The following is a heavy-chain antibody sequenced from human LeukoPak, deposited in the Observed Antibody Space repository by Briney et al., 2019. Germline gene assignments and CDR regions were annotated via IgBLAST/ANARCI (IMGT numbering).Heavy chain of an antibody. D-gene: IGHD3-10*01. CDR2: ISAYNGNT. CDR1: GYTFTSYG. CDR3: ARAALHGSALNNWFDP. J-gene: IGHJ5*02. V-gene: IGHV1-18*01. Sequence: ASVKVSCKASGYTFTSYGISWVRQAPGQGLEWMGWISAYNGNTNYAQKLQGRVTMTTDTSTSTAYMELRSLRSDDTAVYYCARAALHGSALNNWFDPWGQGTLVTVSS.